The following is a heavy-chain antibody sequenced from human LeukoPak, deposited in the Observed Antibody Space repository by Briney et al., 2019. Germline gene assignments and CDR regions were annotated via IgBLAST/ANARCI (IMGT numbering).Heavy chain of an antibody. V-gene: IGHV1-18*01. CDR3: ARDRASGHPFDY. J-gene: IGHJ4*02. D-gene: IGHD3-10*01. CDR2: ISAYNGNT. CDR1: GYTFTSYG. Sequence: ASVKVSCKASGYTFTSYGISWVRQAPGQGLEWMGWISAYNGNTNYAQKLQGRVTMTTDTSTSTAHMELRSLRSDDTAVYYCARDRASGHPFDYWGQGTLVTVSS.